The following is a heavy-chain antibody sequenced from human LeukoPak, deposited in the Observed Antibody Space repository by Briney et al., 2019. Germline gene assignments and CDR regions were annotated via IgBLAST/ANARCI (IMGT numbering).Heavy chain of an antibody. CDR3: ARRVSPDAFDI. CDR1: GFTFSSYS. CDR2: IDNNEGRT. J-gene: IGHJ3*02. V-gene: IGHV3-64*01. Sequence: GGSLRLSCAASGFTFSSYSMHWARQVPGKGLEYVSAIDNNEGRTFYANSVKGRFTISRDNSKNTLYLQMGSLTAEDMAVYYCARRVSPDAFDIWGQGTMVTVSS.